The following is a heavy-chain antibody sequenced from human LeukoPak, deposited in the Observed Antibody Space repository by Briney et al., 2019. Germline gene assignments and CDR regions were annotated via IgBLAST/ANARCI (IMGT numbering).Heavy chain of an antibody. V-gene: IGHV4-61*08. CDR1: GVSISSGGYS. CDR3: ARDRREFWSGLKTPYYYYGMDV. J-gene: IGHJ6*02. D-gene: IGHD3-3*01. CDR2: IYYSGST. Sequence: SETLSLTCAVSGVSISSGGYSWSWIRQPPGKGLEWIGYIYYSGSTNYNPSLKSRVTISVDTSKNQFSLKLSSVTAADTAVYYCARDRREFWSGLKTPYYYYGMDVWGQGTTVTVSS.